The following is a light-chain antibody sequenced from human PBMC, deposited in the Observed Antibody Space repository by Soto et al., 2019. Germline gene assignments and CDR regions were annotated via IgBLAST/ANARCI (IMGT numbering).Light chain of an antibody. V-gene: IGKV3-11*01. J-gene: IGKJ4*01. CDR2: DAS. CDR1: QSVSSY. CDR3: QQHINWPLT. Sequence: EIVFTQSPATPSLSPGERATLSCRASQSVSSYLAWYQQKPGQAPRLLIYDASNRATGIPARFSGSGSGTDFTLTISSLEPEDFALYYCQQHINWPLTFGGGTKGDIK.